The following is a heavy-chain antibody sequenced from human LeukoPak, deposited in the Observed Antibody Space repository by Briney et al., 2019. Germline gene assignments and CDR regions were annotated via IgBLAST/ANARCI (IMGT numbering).Heavy chain of an antibody. D-gene: IGHD3-22*01. CDR3: AKGSYYDSSGSFYFDY. CDR1: GFTFISYS. Sequence: GVLRLSCAASGFTFISYSMSWVRPAPGKGLEGVSGISGSGDNTYYADSVKGRFTISRDNSKNTLYVQVNSLGTEDTAAYYCAKGSYYDSSGSFYFDYWGQGTLVTVSS. CDR2: ISGSGDNT. V-gene: IGHV3-23*01. J-gene: IGHJ4*02.